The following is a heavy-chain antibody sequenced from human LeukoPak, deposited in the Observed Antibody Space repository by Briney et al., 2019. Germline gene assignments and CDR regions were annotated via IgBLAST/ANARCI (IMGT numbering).Heavy chain of an antibody. CDR1: GLTFNIYG. Sequence: PGRSLTLSCAASGLTFNIYGMHWVRQAPGKGLEWVAIISYDGSDKYYADSVKGRFTISRDDSKNTLYLQMNSLRAEDTAMYYCAKEIGAAGSSIEYYYYGMDVWGQGTTVTVSS. J-gene: IGHJ6*02. V-gene: IGHV3-30*18. CDR3: AKEIGAAGSSIEYYYYGMDV. D-gene: IGHD6-13*01. CDR2: ISYDGSDK.